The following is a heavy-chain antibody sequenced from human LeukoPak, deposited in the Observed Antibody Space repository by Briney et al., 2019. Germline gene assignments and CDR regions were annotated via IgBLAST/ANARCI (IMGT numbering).Heavy chain of an antibody. CDR1: GFIFSSYA. CDR3: AKDKQWLGRPTFDY. V-gene: IGHV3-30-3*01. D-gene: IGHD6-19*01. Sequence: PGGSLRLSCAASGFIFSSYAMHWVRQAPGKGLEWVAVISYDGSNKYYADSVKGRFTISRDNSKNTLYLQMNSLRAEDTAVYYCAKDKQWLGRPTFDYWGQGTLVTVSS. J-gene: IGHJ4*02. CDR2: ISYDGSNK.